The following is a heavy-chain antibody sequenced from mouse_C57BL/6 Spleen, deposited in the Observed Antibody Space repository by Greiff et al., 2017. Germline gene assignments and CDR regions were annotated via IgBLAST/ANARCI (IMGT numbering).Heavy chain of an antibody. D-gene: IGHD4-1*01. CDR3: ASKGLGTKGFDY. V-gene: IGHV1-39*01. CDR1: GYSFTDYN. CDR2: INPNYGTT. J-gene: IGHJ2*01. Sequence: EVKVVESGPELVKPGASVKISCKASGYSFTDYNMNWVKQSNGKSLEWIGVINPNYGTTSYNQKFKGKATLTVDQSSSTAYMQLNSLTSEDSAVYYCASKGLGTKGFDYWGQGTTLTVSS.